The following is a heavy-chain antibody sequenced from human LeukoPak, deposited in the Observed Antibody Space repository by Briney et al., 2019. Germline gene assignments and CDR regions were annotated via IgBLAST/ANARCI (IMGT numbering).Heavy chain of an antibody. CDR3: ARDVGGDRSAFDI. J-gene: IGHJ3*02. D-gene: IGHD2-21*01. CDR2: IWYDVSNE. CDR1: GFTFSRYG. Sequence: PGGSLRLSCAASGFTFSRYGMHWVRQAPGKGLEWLAVIWYDVSNEYYADSVKGRFTISRDNFNNTLYLQMNSLRAEDTAVYYCARDVGGDRSAFDIWGQGTKVTVSS. V-gene: IGHV3-33*01.